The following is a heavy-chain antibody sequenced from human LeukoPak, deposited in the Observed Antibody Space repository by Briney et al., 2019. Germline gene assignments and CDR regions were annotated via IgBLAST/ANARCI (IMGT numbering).Heavy chain of an antibody. CDR1: GYSFTNYW. CDR2: IYPGDSVI. J-gene: IGHJ4*02. D-gene: IGHD4-23*01. Sequence: GDSLKISCKGSGYSFTNYWIGWVRQMPGKGLEWMGIIYPGDSVIRYSPSFQGHVTISADKSISTAYLQWSSLKASGTAMYYCARQFGGNSEFDYWGQGTLVTVSS. V-gene: IGHV5-51*01. CDR3: ARQFGGNSEFDY.